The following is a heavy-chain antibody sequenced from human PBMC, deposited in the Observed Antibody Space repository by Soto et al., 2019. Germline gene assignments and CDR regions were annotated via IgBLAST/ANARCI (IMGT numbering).Heavy chain of an antibody. CDR3: ARVVMTTVPASYYYGMDV. CDR1: GGTFSSYA. V-gene: IGHV1-69*18. D-gene: IGHD4-4*01. Sequence: QVQLVQSGAEVKKPGSSVTVSCKASGGTFSSYAISWVRQAPGQGLEWMGRIIPFIGTANYAQKFQGRVTIAGDESTSIAYMELTSVRSEDTAVYYCARVVMTTVPASYYYGMDVWGQGTTVTVSS. J-gene: IGHJ6*02. CDR2: IIPFIGTA.